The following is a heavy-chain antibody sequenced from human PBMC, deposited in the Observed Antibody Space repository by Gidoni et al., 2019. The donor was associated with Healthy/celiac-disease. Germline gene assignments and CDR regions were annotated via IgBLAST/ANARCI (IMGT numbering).Heavy chain of an antibody. D-gene: IGHD6-13*01. CDR3: ARVSQQLVRVYYYGMDV. J-gene: IGHJ6*02. V-gene: IGHV4-61*01. Sequence: QVQLQESVPGLVKPSETLSITCTVSGRSVSSALYYWSWIRQPPGKRLEWIGYIYDSGSTNYNPSLKSRVTISVDTSKNQFSLKLSSVTAADTAVYYCARVSQQLVRVYYYGMDVWGQGTTVTVSS. CDR2: IYDSGST. CDR1: GRSVSSALYY.